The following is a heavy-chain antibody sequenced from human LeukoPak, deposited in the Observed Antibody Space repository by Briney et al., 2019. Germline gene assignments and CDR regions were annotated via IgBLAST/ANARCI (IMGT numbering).Heavy chain of an antibody. CDR2: INTGNGDT. Sequence: ASVKVSCKTSGYSFTYCPIHWVRQAPGQGLEWMGWINTGNGDTKYSQSFQGRVTITRDISASTAYMELNLLRSEDTAFYYCARWAGTPVGDFSGPLDDWGQGTLVTVSS. CDR1: GYSFTYCP. D-gene: IGHD3-10*01. J-gene: IGHJ4*02. V-gene: IGHV1-3*04. CDR3: ARWAGTPVGDFSGPLDD.